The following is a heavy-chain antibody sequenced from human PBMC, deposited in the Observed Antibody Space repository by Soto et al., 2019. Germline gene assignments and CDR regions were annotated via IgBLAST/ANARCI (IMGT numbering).Heavy chain of an antibody. Sequence: GESLKISCAASGFTFSSYWMHWVRQAPGEGLVWVSRTNSDGSSIIYADSVKGRFTISRDNAKNTLYLQMNNLTADDTAVYYCARDLGTVDCWGQGTLVTVSS. V-gene: IGHV3-74*01. CDR3: ARDLGTVDC. J-gene: IGHJ4*02. D-gene: IGHD1-1*01. CDR2: TNSDGSSI. CDR1: GFTFSSYW.